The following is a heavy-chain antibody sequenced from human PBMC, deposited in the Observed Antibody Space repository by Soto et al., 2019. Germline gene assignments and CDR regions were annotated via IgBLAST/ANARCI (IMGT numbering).Heavy chain of an antibody. D-gene: IGHD4-17*01. V-gene: IGHV4-59*01. CDR2: ISYTGSA. Sequence: SETLSLTCTVSGGSINYSYWTWIRQPPGKGLEWIGYISYTGSANYNASLKSRLTISVDTSKNQFSLKLSSVTAADTALYYCARVDYGDYYYGMDVWGQGTTVTVSS. CDR1: GGSINYSY. J-gene: IGHJ6*02. CDR3: ARVDYGDYYYGMDV.